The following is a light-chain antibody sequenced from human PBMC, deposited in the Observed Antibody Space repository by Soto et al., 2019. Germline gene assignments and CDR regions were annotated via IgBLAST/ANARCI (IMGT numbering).Light chain of an antibody. J-gene: IGLJ2*01. Sequence: QSALTQPASVSGSPGQSITISCTGTSSDVGGYNYVSWYQQHPGKAPKLMIYEVSNRPSGVSNRLSGSKSGNTASLTISGLQAEDEADYYCSSYTSSSTPHVVFGGGTKVTVL. CDR2: EVS. CDR3: SSYTSSSTPHVV. V-gene: IGLV2-14*01. CDR1: SSDVGGYNY.